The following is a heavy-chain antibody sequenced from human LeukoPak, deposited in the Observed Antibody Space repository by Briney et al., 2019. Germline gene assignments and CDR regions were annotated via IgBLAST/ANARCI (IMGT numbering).Heavy chain of an antibody. J-gene: IGHJ4*02. CDR1: GYSFTSYW. CDR2: IDPSDSYT. V-gene: IGHV5-10-1*01. CDR3: AVLITGTNDY. Sequence: GESLQISCQGSGYSFTSYWISWGRQMPGKGLEWMGRIDPSDSYTNYSPSFQGHVTISADKSISTAYLQWSSLKASDTAMYYCAVLITGTNDYWGQGTLVTVSS. D-gene: IGHD1-7*01.